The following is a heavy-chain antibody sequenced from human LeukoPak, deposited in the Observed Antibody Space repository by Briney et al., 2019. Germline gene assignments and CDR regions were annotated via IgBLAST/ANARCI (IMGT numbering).Heavy chain of an antibody. V-gene: IGHV3-9*01. CDR1: GFTFADYA. CDR3: AKDGGQISVLYYFES. CDR2: ISWNSGSI. Sequence: SLRLSCAASGFTFADYAMDWVRQAPGKGLEWVSGISWNSGSIGYADSVKGRFTISRDNAKNSLYLQMNSLRPEDTAFYYCAKDGGQISVLYYFESWGQGTLVTVSS. J-gene: IGHJ4*02. D-gene: IGHD3-16*01.